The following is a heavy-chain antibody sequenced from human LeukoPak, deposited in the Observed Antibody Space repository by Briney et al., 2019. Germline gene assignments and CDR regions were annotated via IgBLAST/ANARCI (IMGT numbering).Heavy chain of an antibody. D-gene: IGHD6-13*01. Sequence: SQTLSLTCTVSGFSISSGSYYWSWIRQPAGKGLEWIGRIYTSGSTNYNPSLKSRVTISVDTSKNQFSLKLSSVTAADTAVYYCARVPAAGTRAFDIWGQGTVVTVSS. CDR3: ARVPAAGTRAFDI. CDR2: IYTSGST. J-gene: IGHJ3*02. V-gene: IGHV4-61*02. CDR1: GFSISSGSYY.